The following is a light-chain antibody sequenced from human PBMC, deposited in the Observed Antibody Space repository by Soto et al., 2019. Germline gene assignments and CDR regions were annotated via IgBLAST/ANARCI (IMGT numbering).Light chain of an antibody. CDR3: KQNNRYPWT. CDR2: KAS. Sequence: DIQMTQSPSTLPASVGDRVTVTCRASQSIRSWLAWYQEKPGKAPKLLIYKASLLETGVQSRFSGSGSGTEFTLTIRSLQPDDIGTYYCKQNNRYPWTVGQGTKVDI. CDR1: QSIRSW. V-gene: IGKV1-5*03. J-gene: IGKJ1*01.